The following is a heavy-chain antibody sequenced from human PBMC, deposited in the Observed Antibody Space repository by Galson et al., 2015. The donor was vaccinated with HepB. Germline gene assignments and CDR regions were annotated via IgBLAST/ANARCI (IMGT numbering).Heavy chain of an antibody. J-gene: IGHJ6*02. V-gene: IGHV1-46*01. CDR2: INPSGGST. CDR3: AREVLGPYCSSTSCYGDYYYGMDV. Sequence: SVKVSCKASGYTFTSYYMHWVRQAPGQGLEWMGIINPSGGSTSYAQKFQGRVTMTRDTSTSTVYMELSSLRSEDTAVYYCAREVLGPYCSSTSCYGDYYYGMDVWGQGTTVTVSS. D-gene: IGHD2-2*01. CDR1: GYTFTSYY.